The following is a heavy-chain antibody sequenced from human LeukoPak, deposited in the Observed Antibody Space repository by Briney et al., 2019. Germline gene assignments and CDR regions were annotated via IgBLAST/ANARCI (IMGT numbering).Heavy chain of an antibody. J-gene: IGHJ6*02. V-gene: IGHV3-33*01. D-gene: IGHD1-26*01. CDR1: GFTFSSYG. Sequence: GRSLRLSCAASGFTFSSYGMHWVRQAPGKGLEWVAVIWYDGSNKYYADSVKGRFTISRDNSKNTLYLQMNSLRAEDTAVYYCARDVGATHYYYGMDVWGQGTTVTVSS. CDR2: IWYDGSNK. CDR3: ARDVGATHYYYGMDV.